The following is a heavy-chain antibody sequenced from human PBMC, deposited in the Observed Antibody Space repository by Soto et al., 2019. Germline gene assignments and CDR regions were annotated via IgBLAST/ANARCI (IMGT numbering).Heavy chain of an antibody. CDR3: ARSGDNFNLLDY. D-gene: IGHD1-1*01. V-gene: IGHV3-11*06. J-gene: IGHJ4*02. CDR1: GFTLSDYY. Sequence: QVQLVKSGGGLVKPGGSLRLSCTASGFTLSDYYMSWIRQPPGKGLEWVAYSSNSGTFTRYADSVKGRFSISRDNAKKSLYLEINSLRGEDTAIYYCARSGDNFNLLDYWGQGTPVTVSS. CDR2: SSNSGTFT.